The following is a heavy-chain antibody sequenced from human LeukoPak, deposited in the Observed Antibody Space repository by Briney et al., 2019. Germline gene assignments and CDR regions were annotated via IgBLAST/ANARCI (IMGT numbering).Heavy chain of an antibody. CDR2: ISSSSYI. Sequence: PGGSLRLSCAASGFTFSSYSMNWVRQAPGKGLEWVSSISSSSYIYYADSVKGRFTISRDNAKNSLYLQMNSLRAEDTAVYYCASPVEWLLQGWDDYWGQGTLVTVSS. J-gene: IGHJ4*02. CDR1: GFTFSSYS. V-gene: IGHV3-21*01. CDR3: ASPVEWLLQGWDDY. D-gene: IGHD3-22*01.